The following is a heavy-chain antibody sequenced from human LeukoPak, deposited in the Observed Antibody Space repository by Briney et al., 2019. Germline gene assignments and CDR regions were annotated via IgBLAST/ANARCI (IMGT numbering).Heavy chain of an antibody. CDR3: ARDRTFGDFDY. J-gene: IGHJ4*02. V-gene: IGHV4-38-2*02. Sequence: SETLSLTCAVSGYSISSGYYWGWIRQPPGKGLEWIGSIYHSGSTYYNPSLKSRVTTSVDTSKNQFSLKLSSVTAADTAVYYCARDRTFGDFDYWGQGTLVNV. CDR1: GYSISSGYY. D-gene: IGHD3-16*01. CDR2: IYHSGST.